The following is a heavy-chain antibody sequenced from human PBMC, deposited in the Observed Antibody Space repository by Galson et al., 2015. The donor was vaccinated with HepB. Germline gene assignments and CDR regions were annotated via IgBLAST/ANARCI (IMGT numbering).Heavy chain of an antibody. CDR3: ARDLLRPKHNWFDP. CDR2: IIPVFGTA. D-gene: IGHD3-22*01. V-gene: IGHV1-69*01. CDR1: FSSYA. Sequence: FSSYAISWVRQAPGQGLEWMGGIIPVFGTANYAQKFQGRVTITADESTSTAYMELSSLRSGDTAVYYCARDLLRPKHNWFDPWGQGTLVTVSS. J-gene: IGHJ5*02.